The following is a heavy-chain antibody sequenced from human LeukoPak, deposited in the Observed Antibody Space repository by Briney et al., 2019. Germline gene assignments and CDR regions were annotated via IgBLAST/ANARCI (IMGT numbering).Heavy chain of an antibody. J-gene: IGHJ6*03. CDR1: GFTFSSYW. CDR3: ARSGPRGSSYYYYMDV. Sequence: PGGSLRLSCAASGFTFSSYWTSWVRQAPGKGLEWVANIKQDGSEKYYVDSVKGRFTISRDNAKNSLYLQMNSLRAEDTAVYYCARSGPRGSSYYYYMDVWGKGTTVTVSS. CDR2: IKQDGSEK. V-gene: IGHV3-7*01. D-gene: IGHD5-12*01.